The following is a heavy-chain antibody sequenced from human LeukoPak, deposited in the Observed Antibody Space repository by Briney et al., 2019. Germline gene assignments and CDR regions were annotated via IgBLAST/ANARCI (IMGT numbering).Heavy chain of an antibody. J-gene: IGHJ3*02. Sequence: GGSPRLSCAASGFTFSDYYMSWSGQAPGKGREGVSYISSSCSTIYYADSLKGRFTISRDNPKNSLYLQMNSLRAEDTAVYYCARAYNWGSLDAFGIWGQGTMVTVSS. D-gene: IGHD7-27*01. CDR1: GFTFSDYY. V-gene: IGHV3-11*04. CDR2: ISSSCSTI. CDR3: ARAYNWGSLDAFGI.